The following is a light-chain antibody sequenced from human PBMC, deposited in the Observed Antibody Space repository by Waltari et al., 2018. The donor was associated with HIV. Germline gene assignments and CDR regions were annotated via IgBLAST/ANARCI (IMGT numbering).Light chain of an antibody. CDR2: EVT. CDR3: SSYTSSSSVL. J-gene: IGLJ2*01. Sequence: QSALTQPASVSGSPGQSITLSCTGTSSAVGGYNHVSRYQLHPGKAPKLMTFEVTNRPSGVSNRFSGSKSGNTASLTISGLQAEDEADYYCSSYTSSSSVLFGGGTKLTVL. CDR1: SSAVGGYNH. V-gene: IGLV2-14*01.